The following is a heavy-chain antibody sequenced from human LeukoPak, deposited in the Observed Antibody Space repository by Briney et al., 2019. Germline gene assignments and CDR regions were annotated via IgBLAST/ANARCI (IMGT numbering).Heavy chain of an antibody. V-gene: IGHV4-4*07. CDR3: ARQGYTASYYFLDY. CDR2: IYATGST. D-gene: IGHD1-26*01. J-gene: IGHJ4*02. Sequence: SETLSLTCDVSGDFFRSYWWGWVRQPAGKGLEWIGRIYATGSTKFNPSLKSRLTLSMDTPTNQLSLKLTSVTAADTAVYFCARQGYTASYYFLDYWSQGTLVTVSS. CDR1: GDFFRSYW.